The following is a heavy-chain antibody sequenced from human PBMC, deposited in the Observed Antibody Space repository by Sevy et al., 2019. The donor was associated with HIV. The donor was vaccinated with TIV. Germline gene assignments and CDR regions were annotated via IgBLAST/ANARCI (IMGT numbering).Heavy chain of an antibody. J-gene: IGHJ6*02. CDR1: GFTFSSYG. CDR2: IWYDGSN. Sequence: GGSLRLSCAASGFTFSSYGMHWVRQAPGKGLEWVAVIWYDGSNNYADSVKGRFTISRDNSKNTLYLQMNSLRAEDTAVYYCARDQSGDYTTSLHGMDVWGQGNTVTVSS. D-gene: IGHD4-17*01. V-gene: IGHV3-33*01. CDR3: ARDQSGDYTTSLHGMDV.